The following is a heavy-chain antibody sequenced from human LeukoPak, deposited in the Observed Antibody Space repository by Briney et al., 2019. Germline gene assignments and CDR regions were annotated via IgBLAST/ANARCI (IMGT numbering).Heavy chain of an antibody. J-gene: IGHJ4*02. V-gene: IGHV1-2*04. Sequence: ASVKVSCKASGGTFSSYAISWVRQAPGQGLEWMGWINPNSGGTNYAQKFQGWVTMTRDTSISTAYMELSRLRSDDTAVYYCARGALLGDSSGYYYGDYWGQGTLVTVSS. CDR3: ARGALLGDSSGYYYGDY. CDR2: INPNSGGT. D-gene: IGHD3-22*01. CDR1: GGTFSSYA.